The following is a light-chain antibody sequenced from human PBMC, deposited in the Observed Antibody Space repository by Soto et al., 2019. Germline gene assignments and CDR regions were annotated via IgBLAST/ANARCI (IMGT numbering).Light chain of an antibody. J-gene: IGLJ1*01. CDR2: EVT. CDR3: SSYTSTSTLHYV. CDR1: SSDIGDYNY. Sequence: QSALTQPASVSGSPGQSITISCTGTSSDIGDYNYVSWYQQHPGKAPKLMIHEVTNRPSGVSYRFSGSKSGNTASLTISGLQAEDEADYFCSSYTSTSTLHYVFGTGTKVTVL. V-gene: IGLV2-14*01.